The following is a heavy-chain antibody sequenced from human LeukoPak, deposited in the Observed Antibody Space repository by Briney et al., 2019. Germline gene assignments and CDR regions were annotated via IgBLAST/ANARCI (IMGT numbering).Heavy chain of an antibody. CDR2: ISSSSNTI. Sequence: PGGSLRLSCAASGFTFSTYAMNWVRQAPGKGLEWVSYISSSSNTIYYADSVQGRFTISRDNANNSLYLQMNSLRAEDTAVYYCARDGYDFWSGYPTTVDFWGQGTLVTVSS. V-gene: IGHV3-48*01. CDR1: GFTFSTYA. D-gene: IGHD3-3*01. J-gene: IGHJ4*02. CDR3: ARDGYDFWSGYPTTVDF.